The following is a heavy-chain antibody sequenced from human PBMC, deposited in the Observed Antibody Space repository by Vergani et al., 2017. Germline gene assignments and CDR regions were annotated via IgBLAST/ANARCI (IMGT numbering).Heavy chain of an antibody. CDR1: GYSFTSYW. CDR2: IYPGDSDT. Sequence: VQLVESGAEVKKPGESLKISCKGSGYSFTSYWIGWVRQMPGIGLEWMGIIYPGDSDTRYSPSFQGQVTISADKSISTAYLQWSSLKASDTAMYYCARAKSVRVAGYYYYYMDVWGKGTTVTVSS. CDR3: ARAKSVRVAGYYYYYMDV. V-gene: IGHV5-51*01. J-gene: IGHJ6*03. D-gene: IGHD6-19*01.